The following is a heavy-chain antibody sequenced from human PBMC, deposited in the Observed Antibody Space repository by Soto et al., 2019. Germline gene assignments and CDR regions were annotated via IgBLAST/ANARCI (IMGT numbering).Heavy chain of an antibody. CDR1: GLTVSSHY. CDR2: IQKGGTT. D-gene: IGHD2-15*01. J-gene: IGHJ4*02. Sequence: EVQLEEFGGDLVQPGGSLRLSCAASGLTVSSHYMSWVRQAPGKGLEWVSVIQKGGTTYYADSVRDRFIISRDSSKNMLYLQMNSLRAEDTAVYYCARTGYCVTTSCRADYWGQGTLVTVSS. V-gene: IGHV3-66*01. CDR3: ARTGYCVTTSCRADY.